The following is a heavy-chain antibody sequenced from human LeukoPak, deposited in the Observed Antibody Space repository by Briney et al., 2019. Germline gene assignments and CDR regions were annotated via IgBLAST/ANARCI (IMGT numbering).Heavy chain of an antibody. V-gene: IGHV4-59*01. CDR1: GYSISTSYY. CDR2: IYYSGST. D-gene: IGHD5-24*01. J-gene: IGHJ6*03. CDR3: ARRVEDFSYYYMDV. Sequence: PSETLSLTCTVSGYSISTSYYWSWIRQPPGKGLEWIGYIYYSGSTTYNPSLKSRVTISVDTSKNQFSLKLSSVTAADTAVYYCARRVEDFSYYYMDVWGKGTTVTVSS.